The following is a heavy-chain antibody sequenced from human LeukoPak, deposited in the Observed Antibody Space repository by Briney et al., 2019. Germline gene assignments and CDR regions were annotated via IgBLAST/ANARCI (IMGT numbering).Heavy chain of an antibody. CDR3: VRGRYDSSGYNYWYFDI. CDR2: IYHGGYT. Sequence: PSQTLSLTCTVSGGSISSGDYYRTWSPQHPGKGLDWYGYIYHGGYTFYNPSLKSRVTMSLDTSKNKFSLKLSSVTAADTAVYYCVRGRYDSSGYNYWYFDIWGRGTLVTVSS. CDR1: GGSISSGDYY. V-gene: IGHV4-31*03. D-gene: IGHD3-22*01. J-gene: IGHJ2*01.